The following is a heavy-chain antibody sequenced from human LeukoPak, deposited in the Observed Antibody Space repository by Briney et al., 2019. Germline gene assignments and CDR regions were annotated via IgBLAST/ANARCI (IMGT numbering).Heavy chain of an antibody. CDR2: INPNSGGT. CDR1: GGTFSSYA. V-gene: IGHV1-2*02. J-gene: IGHJ4*02. D-gene: IGHD6-13*01. CDR3: AREGVEAAAGHYFDY. Sequence: ASVKVSCKASGGTFSSYAISWVRQAPGQGLEWMGWINPNSGGTNYAQKFQGRVTMTRDTSISTAYMELSRLRSDDTAVYYCAREGVEAAAGHYFDYWGQGTLVTVSS.